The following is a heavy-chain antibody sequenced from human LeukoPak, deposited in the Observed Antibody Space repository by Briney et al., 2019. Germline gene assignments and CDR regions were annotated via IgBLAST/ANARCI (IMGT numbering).Heavy chain of an antibody. J-gene: IGHJ4*02. CDR3: ARDPLGYCSSTSCYRGG. D-gene: IGHD2-2*01. CDR2: IKQDGSEK. V-gene: IGHV3-7*01. Sequence: GGSLRLSCAASGFTFSSYWMSWVRQAPGKGLEWVANIKQDGSEKYYVDSVKGRFTISRDNAKNSLYLQMNSLRAEDTAVYYCARDPLGYCSSTSCYRGGWGQGTLVTVSS. CDR1: GFTFSSYW.